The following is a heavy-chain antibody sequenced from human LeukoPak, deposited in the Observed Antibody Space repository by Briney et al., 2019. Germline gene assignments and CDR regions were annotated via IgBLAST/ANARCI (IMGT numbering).Heavy chain of an antibody. CDR2: IYDSGST. CDR3: ARRLFNSGCRDAFDI. J-gene: IGHJ3*02. Sequence: SETLSLTCTVSGGSISTYYWSWMRQPPGRGLEWIGLIYDSGSTIYKPSLKSRLTISVDTSKNQVSLRLTSVTAADTAVYYCARRLFNSGCRDAFDIWGQGTRVTVSS. CDR1: GGSISTYY. D-gene: IGHD6-19*01. V-gene: IGHV4-59*08.